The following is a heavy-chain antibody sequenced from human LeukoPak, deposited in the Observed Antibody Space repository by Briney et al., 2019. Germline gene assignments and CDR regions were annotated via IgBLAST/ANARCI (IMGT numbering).Heavy chain of an antibody. CDR2: INDSGYYT. D-gene: IGHD5-18*01. CDR1: GFTFSSYA. CDR3: ANYRGYNYGPVNWFDP. Sequence: GGSLRLSCTASGFTFSSYAMSWVRQAPGKGLEWGASINDSGYYTYYADSVKGRFTISRDNSKNTLYLQVSRLRAEDTALYYCANYRGYNYGPVNWFDPWGQGTLVTVSS. J-gene: IGHJ5*02. V-gene: IGHV3-23*01.